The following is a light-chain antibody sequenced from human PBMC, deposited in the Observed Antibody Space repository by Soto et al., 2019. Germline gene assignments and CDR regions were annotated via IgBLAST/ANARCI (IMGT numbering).Light chain of an antibody. V-gene: IGKV3-20*01. CDR3: QQYGSSRT. CDR2: GAS. CDR1: QSVSSIF. Sequence: EIVLTQSPGTLSLSPGERATLSCRASQSVSSIFLAWYQQKPGQAPRLLIYGASSRATGIPDGFSGRGSGTDFTLTISRPEAEDSAVYYCQQYGSSRTFGQGTKLEIK. J-gene: IGKJ2*01.